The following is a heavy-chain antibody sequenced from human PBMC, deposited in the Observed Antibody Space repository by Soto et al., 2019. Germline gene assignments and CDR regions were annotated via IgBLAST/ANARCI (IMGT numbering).Heavy chain of an antibody. J-gene: IGHJ4*02. D-gene: IGHD3-22*01. CDR2: IKGDGILK. CDR3: ARYESSGPAVW. V-gene: IGHV3-7*01. Sequence: EVQLVESGGGLVQPGGSLRLSCAASGFTFSNYWMTWVRQAPGKGLEWVANIKGDGILKYYMDSVKGRFIISRDNAKNSLHLQMNSLRDEDTAGYYCARYESSGPAVWWGQGTLVTVSS. CDR1: GFTFSNYW.